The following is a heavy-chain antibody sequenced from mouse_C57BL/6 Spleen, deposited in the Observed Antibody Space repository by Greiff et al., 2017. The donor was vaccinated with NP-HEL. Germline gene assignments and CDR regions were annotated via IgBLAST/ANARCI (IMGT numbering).Heavy chain of an antibody. J-gene: IGHJ2*01. CDR3: ASRVGRYDFDY. V-gene: IGHV1-69*01. Sequence: VQLQQPGAELVMPGASVKLSCKASGYTFTSYWMHWVKQRPGQGLEWIGEIDPSDSYTNYNQKFKGKATLTVDTSSSTAYMQLSSLTSEDSAVYASASRVGRYDFDYWGQGTPLTVSS. CDR2: IDPSDSYT. CDR1: GYTFTSYW. D-gene: IGHD1-1*02.